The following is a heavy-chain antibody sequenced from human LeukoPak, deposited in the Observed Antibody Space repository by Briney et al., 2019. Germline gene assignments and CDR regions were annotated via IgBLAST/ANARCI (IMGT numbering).Heavy chain of an antibody. V-gene: IGHV3-30*18. Sequence: PGGSLRLSCAASGFTFSSYGMHWVRQAPGKGLEWVAVISYDGSNKYYADSVKGRFTISRDNSKNTLYLQMNSLRAEDTAVYYCAKGTPARRVYYYYGMDVWGKGTTVTVSS. CDR2: ISYDGSNK. CDR3: AKGTPARRVYYYYGMDV. J-gene: IGHJ6*04. CDR1: GFTFSSYG.